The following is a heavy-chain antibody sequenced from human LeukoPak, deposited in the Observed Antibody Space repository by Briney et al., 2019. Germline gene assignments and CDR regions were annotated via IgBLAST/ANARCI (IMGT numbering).Heavy chain of an antibody. CDR1: GFTFSHYE. J-gene: IGHJ4*02. V-gene: IGHV3-48*03. Sequence: GGSLRLSCEASGFTFSHYEMNWVRQAPGKGLEWVSYISSSGYTIYYADSVKGRFTISRDDAKNSLYLQMNSLRAEDTAVYYCAREDCSSTSCYDPSVSDYWGQGTLVTVSS. D-gene: IGHD2-2*01. CDR3: AREDCSSTSCYDPSVSDY. CDR2: ISSSGYTI.